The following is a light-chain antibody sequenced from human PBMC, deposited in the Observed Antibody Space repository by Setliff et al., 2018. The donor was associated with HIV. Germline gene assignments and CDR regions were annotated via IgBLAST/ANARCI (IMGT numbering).Light chain of an antibody. V-gene: IGLV3-1*01. CDR1: KLGHKY. Sequence: SYELTQPPSVSVSPGQTASITCSGDKLGHKYVCWYQQKPGQSPVLVIYQDTRRPSGIPERFSGSNSGNTATLTISGTQGMDEADYYCQVWDSSSDHVLFGGGTKVTVL. CDR3: QVWDSSSDHVL. J-gene: IGLJ2*01. CDR2: QDT.